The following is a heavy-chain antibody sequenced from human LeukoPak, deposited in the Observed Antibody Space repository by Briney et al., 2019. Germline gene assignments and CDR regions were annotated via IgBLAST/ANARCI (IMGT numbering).Heavy chain of an antibody. D-gene: IGHD1-26*01. V-gene: IGHV3-53*01. CDR3: ARGGADWYFDL. J-gene: IGHJ2*01. CDR1: GFSVSSND. Sequence: PGGSLRLSCAASGFSVSSNDMTWVRQSPGKGLEWVSVIYKSGSTYYSDSVKGRCTISRDISNNTLYLQMGSLRVEDTAVYYCARGGADWYFDLWGRGTLVTVSS. CDR2: IYKSGST.